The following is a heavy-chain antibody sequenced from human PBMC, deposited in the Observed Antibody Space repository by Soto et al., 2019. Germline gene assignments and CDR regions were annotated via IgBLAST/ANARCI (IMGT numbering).Heavy chain of an antibody. D-gene: IGHD6-13*01. CDR3: ATGAKKPPHDEQQQLNLLPPQASDSYYYYHGMDV. CDR1: GYTLTELS. CDR2: FDPEDGET. V-gene: IGHV1-24*01. J-gene: IGHJ6*02. Sequence: ASVKVSCKVSGYTLTELSMHWVRQAPGKGLEWMGGFDPEDGETIYAQKFQGRVTMTEDTSTDTAYMELSSLRSEDTAAYYCATGAKKPPHDEQQQLNLLPPQASDSYYYYHGMDVWGQGTTVTVSS.